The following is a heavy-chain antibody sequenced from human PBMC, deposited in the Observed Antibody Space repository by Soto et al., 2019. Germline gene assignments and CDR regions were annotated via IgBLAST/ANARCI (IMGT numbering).Heavy chain of an antibody. Sequence: PSETLSLTCTVSGGSISSGGYYWSWIRQHPGKGLEWIGYIYYSGSTYYNPSLKSRVTISVDTSKNQFSLKLSSVTAADTAVYYCATSPQYQEAALGIDYWGQGTLVTVSS. D-gene: IGHD6-13*01. CDR1: GGSISSGGYY. CDR2: IYYSGST. J-gene: IGHJ4*02. V-gene: IGHV4-31*03. CDR3: ATSPQYQEAALGIDY.